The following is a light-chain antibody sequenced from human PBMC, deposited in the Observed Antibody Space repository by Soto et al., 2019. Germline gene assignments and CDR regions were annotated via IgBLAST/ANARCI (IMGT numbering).Light chain of an antibody. Sequence: AIQMTQSPSSLSASLGDRVTITCRASQGIGNDLGWYQQKPGKAPKLLISYTSSLQTGVPSRFSGSGSGTDFALTISSLQTEDFATYYCLQDYDYPLTFGGGTKVEIK. CDR3: LQDYDYPLT. V-gene: IGKV1-6*01. J-gene: IGKJ4*01. CDR2: YTS. CDR1: QGIGND.